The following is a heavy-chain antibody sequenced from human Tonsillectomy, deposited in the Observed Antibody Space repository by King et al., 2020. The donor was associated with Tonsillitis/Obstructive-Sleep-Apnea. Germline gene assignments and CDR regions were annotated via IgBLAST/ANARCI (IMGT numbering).Heavy chain of an antibody. D-gene: IGHD5-12*01. V-gene: IGHV3-23*04. CDR1: GFTFSSYA. CDR3: AKRGYSGYDSRGGYSSAVSTEYYVDY. CDR2: ISGSGGST. J-gene: IGHJ4*02. Sequence: VQLVESGGGLVQPGGSLRLSCAASGFTFSSYAMSWVRQAPGKGLEWVSAISGSGGSTYYADSVKGRFTISRDNSKNTLYLQMNSLRAEDTAIYYCAKRGYSGYDSRGGYSSAVSTEYYVDYWGQGTLVTVSS.